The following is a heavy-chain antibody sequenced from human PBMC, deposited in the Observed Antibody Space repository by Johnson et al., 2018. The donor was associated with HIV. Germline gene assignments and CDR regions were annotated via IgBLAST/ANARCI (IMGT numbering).Heavy chain of an antibody. CDR3: ARGDGVVGNAFDI. Sequence: VQLVESGGGLVQPGGSLRLSCAASGFTFSSYAMHWVRQGPGKGLEYVSGISSNGGSTYYANSVKGRFTISRDNSKNTLYLQMGSLRPEDMAVYYCARGDGVVGNAFDILGQGTMVTVSS. D-gene: IGHD1-26*01. J-gene: IGHJ3*02. V-gene: IGHV3-64*01. CDR1: GFTFSSYA. CDR2: ISSNGGST.